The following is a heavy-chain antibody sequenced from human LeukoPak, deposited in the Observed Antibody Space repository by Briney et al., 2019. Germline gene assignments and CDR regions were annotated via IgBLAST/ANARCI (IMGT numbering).Heavy chain of an antibody. D-gene: IGHD6-19*01. J-gene: IGHJ4*02. CDR1: GYTFTNYG. Sequence: ASVKVSCKSSGYTFTNYGINRVRQAPGEGVEWMGWINPKSGGTKFAQKHQGGVTMTADTSIDTAYLELSNLKSDDTAIYYCARSSSGWPLYFDCWGQGTLVTVSS. CDR2: INPKSGGT. CDR3: ARSSSGWPLYFDC. V-gene: IGHV1-2*02.